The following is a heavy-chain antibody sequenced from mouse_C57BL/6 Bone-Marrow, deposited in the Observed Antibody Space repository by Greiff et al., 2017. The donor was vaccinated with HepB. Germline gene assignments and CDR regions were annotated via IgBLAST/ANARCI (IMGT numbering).Heavy chain of an antibody. CDR2: IRNKANGYTT. CDR1: GFTFTDYY. Sequence: EVQRVESGGGLVQPGGSLSLSCAASGFTFTDYYMSWVRQPPGKALEWLGFIRNKANGYTTEYSASVKGRFTISRDNSQSILYLQMNALRAEDSATYYCARVGGAMDYWGQGTSVTVSA. V-gene: IGHV7-3*01. CDR3: ARVGGAMDY. J-gene: IGHJ4*01. D-gene: IGHD4-1*01.